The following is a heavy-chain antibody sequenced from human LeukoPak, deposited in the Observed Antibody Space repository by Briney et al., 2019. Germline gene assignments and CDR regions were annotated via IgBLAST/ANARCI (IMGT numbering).Heavy chain of an antibody. D-gene: IGHD6-13*01. CDR2: IKQDGSEK. V-gene: IGHV3-7*01. CDR3: ARAAYSSTWYSRYFDL. Sequence: GGSLRLSCAASGFTFSSYGMSWVRQAPGKGLEWVANIKQDGSEKYYVDSVKGRFTISRDNAKNSLYLQMNSLRAEDTAVYYCARAAYSSTWYSRYFDLWGRGTLVTVSS. CDR1: GFTFSSYG. J-gene: IGHJ2*01.